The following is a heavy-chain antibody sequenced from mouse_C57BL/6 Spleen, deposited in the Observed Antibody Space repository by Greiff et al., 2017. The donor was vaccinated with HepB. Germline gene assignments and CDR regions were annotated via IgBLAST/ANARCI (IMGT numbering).Heavy chain of an antibody. V-gene: IGHV1-63*01. CDR2: IYPGGGYT. Sequence: VKLQESGAELVRPGTSVKMSCKASGYTFTNYWIGWAKQRPGHGLEWIGDIYPGGGYTNYNEKFKGKATLTADKSSSTAYMQFSSLTSEDSAIYYCALYYYGSSRDYFDYWGQGTTLTVSS. J-gene: IGHJ2*01. CDR3: ALYYYGSSRDYFDY. CDR1: GYTFTNYW. D-gene: IGHD1-1*01.